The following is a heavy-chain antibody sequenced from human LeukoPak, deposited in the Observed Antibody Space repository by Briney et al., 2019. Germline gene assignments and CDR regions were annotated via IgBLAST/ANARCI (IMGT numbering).Heavy chain of an antibody. CDR3: AREGTDIVYLNGEGFFDY. V-gene: IGHV1-69*13. Sequence: SVKVSCKASGGTFSSYAISWVRQAPGQGLEWMGGIIPIFGTANYAQKFQGRVTITADESTSTAYMELSSLRSEDTAVYYCAREGTDIVYLNGEGFFDYWGQGTLVTVSS. CDR2: IIPIFGTA. CDR1: GGTFSSYA. J-gene: IGHJ4*02. D-gene: IGHD5-12*01.